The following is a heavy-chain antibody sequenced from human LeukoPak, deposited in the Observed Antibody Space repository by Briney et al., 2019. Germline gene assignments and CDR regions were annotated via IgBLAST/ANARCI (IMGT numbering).Heavy chain of an antibody. D-gene: IGHD6-6*01. CDR2: IRYDGSNK. V-gene: IGHV3-30*02. Sequence: PGGSLRLSCAASGFTFSSYGMHWVRQAPGKGLEWVAFIRYDGSNKYYADSVKGRFTISRDNSKNTLYLQMNSLRAEDTAVYYCAKAQEYSSSPGDYWGQGTLVTVSS. CDR1: GFTFSSYG. J-gene: IGHJ4*02. CDR3: AKAQEYSSSPGDY.